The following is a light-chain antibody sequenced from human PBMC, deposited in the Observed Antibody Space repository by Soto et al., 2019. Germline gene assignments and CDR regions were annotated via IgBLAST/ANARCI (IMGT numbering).Light chain of an antibody. CDR1: NIGTKS. J-gene: IGLJ2*01. CDR3: QVWDTSTDHVV. Sequence: SYELTQPPSVSVAPGQTARITCGGDNIGTKSVHWYQQRPGQAPVLVVYDDSDRPSRIPERFSGSNSGNTATLTISRVEAGDEADCYCQVWDTSTDHVVFGGGTKLTVL. V-gene: IGLV3-21*02. CDR2: DDS.